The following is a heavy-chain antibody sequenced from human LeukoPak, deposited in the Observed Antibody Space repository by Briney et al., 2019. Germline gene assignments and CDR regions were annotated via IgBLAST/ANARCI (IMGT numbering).Heavy chain of an antibody. CDR1: GFTFSDYY. CDR3: ASAEVWFGETGNFDC. J-gene: IGHJ4*02. D-gene: IGHD3-10*01. CDR2: ISSSGSTI. Sequence: GGSLRLSCAASGFTFSDYYMSWIRQAPGKGLEWVSYISSSGSTIYYADSVKGRFTISRDNAKNSPYLQMNSLRAEDTAVYYCASAEVWFGETGNFDCWGQGTLVTVSS. V-gene: IGHV3-11*01.